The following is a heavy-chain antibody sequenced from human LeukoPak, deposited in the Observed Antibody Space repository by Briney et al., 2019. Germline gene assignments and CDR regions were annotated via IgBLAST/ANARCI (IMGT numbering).Heavy chain of an antibody. Sequence: GGSLRLSCAASGFTFSNYGTHWVRQAPGKWRGWVAFIRYDGSNKYYADSVEGRFSLSRDRSKNTLYLQMNSLRAEDTAVYYCAKDPQPYCSSTSCYTNYFDYWGQGTLVTVSS. CDR2: IRYDGSNK. D-gene: IGHD2-2*02. CDR1: GFTFSNYG. V-gene: IGHV3-30*02. CDR3: AKDPQPYCSSTSCYTNYFDY. J-gene: IGHJ4*02.